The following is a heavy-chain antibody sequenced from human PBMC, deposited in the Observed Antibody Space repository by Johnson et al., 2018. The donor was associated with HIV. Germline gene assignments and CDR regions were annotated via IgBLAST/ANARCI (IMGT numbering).Heavy chain of an antibody. Sequence: VQLVESGGGVVQPGGSLRLSCAASGFTFSSYGMHWVRQAPGKGLAWVAFIRYDGSNKYYADSVKGRFTISRDNSKNTLYLQMNSLRAEDTAVYYCAKVAVATAAGGVALDIWGPGTMVTVSS. J-gene: IGHJ3*02. CDR1: GFTFSSYG. CDR3: AKVAVATAAGGVALDI. D-gene: IGHD6-13*01. CDR2: IRYDGSNK. V-gene: IGHV3-30*02.